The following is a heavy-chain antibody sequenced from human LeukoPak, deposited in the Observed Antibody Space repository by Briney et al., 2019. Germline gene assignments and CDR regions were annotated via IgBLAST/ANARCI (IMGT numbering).Heavy chain of an antibody. Sequence: ASVKVSCKASGYTFTGYYMHWVRQAPGQGLEWMGWINPNSGGTNYAQKFQGRVTMTRDTSISTAYMELSRLRSDDTAVYYCASGGITIFGVVIPNPDYWGQGTLVIVSS. CDR2: INPNSGGT. V-gene: IGHV1-2*02. CDR3: ASGGITIFGVVIPNPDY. D-gene: IGHD3-3*01. J-gene: IGHJ4*02. CDR1: GYTFTGYY.